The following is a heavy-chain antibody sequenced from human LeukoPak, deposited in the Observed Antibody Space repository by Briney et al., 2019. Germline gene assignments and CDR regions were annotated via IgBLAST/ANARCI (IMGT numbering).Heavy chain of an antibody. CDR2: IWYDGSNK. CDR3: AREDSATSDNYDFWSGYRYFDY. D-gene: IGHD3-3*01. J-gene: IGHJ4*02. V-gene: IGHV3-33*08. CDR1: GFTFSSYG. Sequence: GTSLRLSCAASGFTFSSYGMHWVRQAPGKGLEWVAVIWYDGSNKYYADSVKGRFTISRDNSKNTLYLQMNSLRAEDTAVYYCAREDSATSDNYDFWSGYRYFDYWGQGTLVTVSS.